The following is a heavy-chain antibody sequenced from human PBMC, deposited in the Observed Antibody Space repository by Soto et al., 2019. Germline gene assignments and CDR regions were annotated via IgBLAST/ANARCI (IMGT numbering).Heavy chain of an antibody. CDR1: GYSFTNYW. Sequence: GESLKISCKGSGYSFTNYWINWVRQMPGKGLEWMGRIDPTDSHPNYSPSFQGHVTVSVDRSISTAYLQWSSLKASDSAVYYCARGGTTLPLDVWGPGTTVTVSS. CDR2: IDPTDSHP. CDR3: ARGGTTLPLDV. J-gene: IGHJ6*02. V-gene: IGHV5-10-1*01. D-gene: IGHD2-2*01.